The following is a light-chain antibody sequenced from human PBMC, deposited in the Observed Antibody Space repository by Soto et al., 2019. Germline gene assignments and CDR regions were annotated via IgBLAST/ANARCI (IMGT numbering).Light chain of an antibody. V-gene: IGKV3-20*01. CDR2: GAS. CDR3: QQYGSSPWT. Sequence: EIVMTQSPATLSVSPGERATLSCWTSQSVTSSYLAWYQQKPGQAPRPLIYGASSRATGIPDRFSGSGSGTDFTLTISRLEPEDFAVYYCQQYGSSPWTFGQGTKVDIK. J-gene: IGKJ1*01. CDR1: QSVTSSY.